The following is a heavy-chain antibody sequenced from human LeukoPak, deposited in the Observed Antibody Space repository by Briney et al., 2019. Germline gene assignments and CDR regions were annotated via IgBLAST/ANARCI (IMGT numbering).Heavy chain of an antibody. V-gene: IGHV1-8*01. CDR2: MNPNSGNT. CDR1: GYTFTNYA. CDR3: ARDIAGATKGGWFDT. D-gene: IGHD1-26*01. Sequence: ASLKVSCKASGYTFTNYAINWVRQATGQGLEWMAWMNPNSGNTGYAQKFQGRVTMTRNNSITTAYMELSSLRSEDTALYYCARDIAGATKGGWFDTWGQGTPVTVSS. J-gene: IGHJ5*02.